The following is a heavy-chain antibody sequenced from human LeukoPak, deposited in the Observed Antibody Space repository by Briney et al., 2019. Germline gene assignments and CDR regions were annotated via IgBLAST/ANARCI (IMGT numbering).Heavy chain of an antibody. J-gene: IGHJ4*02. D-gene: IGHD4-11*01. CDR3: AKGQGSDYLPTFDS. V-gene: IGHV3-23*01. Sequence: GASLRLSCAASGFTFSSYAMNWVRQAPGKRPEWVSGITGSGGSTYYADYVKGRFTISRDNSKNTLYLQMKSLRAEDTGVYYCAKGQGSDYLPTFDSWGQGTLVNVPS. CDR2: ITGSGGST. CDR1: GFTFSSYA.